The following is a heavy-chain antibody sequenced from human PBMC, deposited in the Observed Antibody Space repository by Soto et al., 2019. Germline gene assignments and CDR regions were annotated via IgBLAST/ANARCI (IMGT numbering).Heavy chain of an antibody. CDR1: KFMFGDHG. V-gene: IGHV3-30*18. Sequence: PGGSLRLSCEGSKFMFGDHGMHWVRQAPGKGLEWVAVISHDGSIIYYAESVKGRFTISRDNSEATVFLQMNTLRVEDTAVYYCTKDEFANYAGWFDTWGQGTLVTVSS. J-gene: IGHJ5*02. CDR3: TKDEFANYAGWFDT. D-gene: IGHD3-16*01. CDR2: ISHDGSII.